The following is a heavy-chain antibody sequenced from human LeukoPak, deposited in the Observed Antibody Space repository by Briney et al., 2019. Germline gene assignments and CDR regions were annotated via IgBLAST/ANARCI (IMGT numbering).Heavy chain of an antibody. Sequence: SGPTLVKPTQTVTLACTFSGFSLSTGGVGVGVGWIGQPPGKALEWLALIYWDDDKRYSPSLKSRLTITKDTSKNQVVLTMTNMDPADTATYYCAHPGGPGSFDVWGQGTVVTVSS. D-gene: IGHD3-10*01. CDR1: GFSLSTGGVGVG. J-gene: IGHJ3*01. CDR3: AHPGGPGSFDV. V-gene: IGHV2-5*02. CDR2: IYWDDDK.